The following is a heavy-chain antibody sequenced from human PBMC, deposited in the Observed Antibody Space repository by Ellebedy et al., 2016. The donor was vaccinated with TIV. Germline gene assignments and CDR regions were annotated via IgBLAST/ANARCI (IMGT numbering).Heavy chain of an antibody. CDR1: GFTFDDYG. J-gene: IGHJ4*02. CDR2: INWNGGTT. Sequence: GESLKISCAASGFTFDDYGMTWVRQGPGKGLEWVSSINWNGGTTYYADSVKGRFTISRDNAKNSLFLQMNSLRAEDTALYYCARDGYGGNIDYWGQGTLVTVSS. V-gene: IGHV3-20*04. D-gene: IGHD4-23*01. CDR3: ARDGYGGNIDY.